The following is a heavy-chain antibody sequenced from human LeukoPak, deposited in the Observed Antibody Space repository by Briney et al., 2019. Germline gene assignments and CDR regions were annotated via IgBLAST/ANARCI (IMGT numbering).Heavy chain of an antibody. D-gene: IGHD3-22*01. CDR3: ARALPGYYDSRGRYYYMDV. Sequence: GGSLRLSCAASGFTFSDYSVNWVRQAPGKGLEWVSSISYSSSYIYYVDSVKGRFTISRDNAKNSLYLQMHSLRAEDTAVYYCARALPGYYDSRGRYYYMDVWGKGTTVTVSS. V-gene: IGHV3-21*01. CDR2: ISYSSSYI. CDR1: GFTFSDYS. J-gene: IGHJ6*03.